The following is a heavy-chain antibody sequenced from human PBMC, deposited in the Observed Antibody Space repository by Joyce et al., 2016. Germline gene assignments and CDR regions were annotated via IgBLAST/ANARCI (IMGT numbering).Heavy chain of an antibody. CDR2: IGTAVDP. Sequence: EVQLVEAGGALVQPGGSLRLSCAASGFTFSAYEIHWVRQTTGKGLEWVSAIGTAVDPYYAGSVKGRFTISRENAKSSLFLQMNSLRAEDTAVYYCARERGGGMSAFDIWGQGTMVTVSS. CDR3: ARERGGGMSAFDI. CDR1: GFTFSAYE. V-gene: IGHV3-13*05. D-gene: IGHD3-16*01. J-gene: IGHJ3*02.